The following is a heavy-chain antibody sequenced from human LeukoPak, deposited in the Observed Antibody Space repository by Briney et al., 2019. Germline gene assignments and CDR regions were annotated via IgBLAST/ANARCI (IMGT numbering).Heavy chain of an antibody. D-gene: IGHD3-22*01. V-gene: IGHV3-74*01. J-gene: IGHJ4*02. CDR3: ARVHYDSSGYNRHFDY. CDR1: GFTFSSYW. Sequence: GGSLRLSCAASGFTFSSYWMHWVRQAPGKGLVWVSRINSDGSSTSYADSVKGRFTISRDNAKNTLYLQMNSLRAEDTAVYYCARVHYDSSGYNRHFDYWGQGTLVTVSS. CDR2: INSDGSST.